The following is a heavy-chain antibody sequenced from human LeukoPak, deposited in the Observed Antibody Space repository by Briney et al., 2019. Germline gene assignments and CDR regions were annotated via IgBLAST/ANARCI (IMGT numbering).Heavy chain of an antibody. D-gene: IGHD4-17*01. J-gene: IGHJ4*02. CDR2: IHWDGGYP. Sequence: GGSLRLSCAASGFTFDKYTMHWVRHASGKGPEWVSLIHWDGGYPYYTDSVKGRFTISRDNSKNFLYLQMNSLRTEDTALYYCAKDRGDYKGFDYWGQGTLVTVSS. CDR3: AKDRGDYKGFDY. V-gene: IGHV3-43*01. CDR1: GFTFDKYT.